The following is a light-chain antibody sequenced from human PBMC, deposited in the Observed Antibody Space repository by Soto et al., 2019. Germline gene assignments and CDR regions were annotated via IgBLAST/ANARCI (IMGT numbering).Light chain of an antibody. CDR2: DVS. V-gene: IGLV2-14*01. CDR3: SSYTSSSTYYV. CDR1: SSDVGGYNY. Sequence: QSALPKPASVSGFPGQSITISCTGTSSDVGGYNYVSWYQQHPGKAPKLMIYDVSNRPSGVSNRFSGSKSGNTASLTISGPQAEDEADYYCSSYTSSSTYYVFGTGTKVTVL. J-gene: IGLJ1*01.